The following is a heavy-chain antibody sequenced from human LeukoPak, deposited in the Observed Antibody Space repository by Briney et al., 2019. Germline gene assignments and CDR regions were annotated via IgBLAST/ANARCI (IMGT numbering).Heavy chain of an antibody. CDR2: ISAYNVNT. CDR1: GYTFTTYG. V-gene: IGHV1-18*01. J-gene: IGHJ4*02. Sequence: ASVKVSFKASGYTFTTYGISWVRQAPGQGLEWMGWISAYNVNTNYAQNLQGRVTMTTDTSTSTAYMELRSLRSDDTAVYYCVRDIVVVPAAMRGYWGQGTLLTVSS. D-gene: IGHD2-2*01. CDR3: VRDIVVVPAAMRGY.